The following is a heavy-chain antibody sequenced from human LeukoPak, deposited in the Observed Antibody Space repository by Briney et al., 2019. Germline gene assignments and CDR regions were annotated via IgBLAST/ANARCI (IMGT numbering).Heavy chain of an antibody. CDR2: ISYDGSNK. D-gene: IGHD3-3*01. Sequence: PGGSLRLSCAASGFTFSSYAMHWVRQAPGKGLEWVAVISYDGSNKYYADSVKGRFTISRDNSKNTLYLQMNSLRAEDTAVCYCARDFTEYYDFWSGYFDYWGQGTLVTVSS. CDR1: GFTFSSYA. J-gene: IGHJ4*02. V-gene: IGHV3-30-3*01. CDR3: ARDFTEYYDFWSGYFDY.